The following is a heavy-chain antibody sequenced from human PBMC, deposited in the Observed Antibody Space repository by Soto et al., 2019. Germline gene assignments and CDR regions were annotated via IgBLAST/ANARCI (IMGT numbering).Heavy chain of an antibody. CDR3: ARQLIPPSPISYYLDV. CDR2: ISAYNGNT. J-gene: IGHJ6*03. Sequence: QVQLVQSGAEVKKPGASVKVSCKASGYTFTSYGISWVRQAPGQGLEWMGWISAYNGNTNYAQKLQGRVTMTTDPSTSTAYMELRRLRSDDTAVYYCARQLIPPSPISYYLDVWGKGTPVTVSS. V-gene: IGHV1-18*01. CDR1: GYTFTSYG. D-gene: IGHD3-3*01.